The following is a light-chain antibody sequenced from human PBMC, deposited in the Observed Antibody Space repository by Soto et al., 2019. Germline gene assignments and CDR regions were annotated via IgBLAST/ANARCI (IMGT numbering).Light chain of an antibody. CDR1: SSNIGKNY. V-gene: IGLV2-14*01. CDR2: EVN. J-gene: IGLJ2*01. Sequence: QSVLTQPPSVSAAPGQKVTISCSGSSSNIGKNYVSWYQQHPGQAPKLMIYEVNNRPSGISNRFSGSKSGNTASLTISGLQAEDEADYYCSSKTSTSTLLFGGGTKLTVL. CDR3: SSKTSTSTLL.